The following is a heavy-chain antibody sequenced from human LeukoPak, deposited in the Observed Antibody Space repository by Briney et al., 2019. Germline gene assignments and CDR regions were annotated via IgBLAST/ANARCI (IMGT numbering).Heavy chain of an antibody. V-gene: IGHV4-39*07. J-gene: IGHJ4*02. D-gene: IGHD6-19*01. CDR2: IYYSGST. Sequence: SETRSLTCTVSGGSISSSSYYWGWIRQPPGKGLEWIGSIYYSGSTNYNPSLKSRVTISVDTSKNQFSLKLSSVTAADTAVYYCAREGGWYRDYWGQGTLVTVSS. CDR3: AREGGWYRDY. CDR1: GGSISSSSYY.